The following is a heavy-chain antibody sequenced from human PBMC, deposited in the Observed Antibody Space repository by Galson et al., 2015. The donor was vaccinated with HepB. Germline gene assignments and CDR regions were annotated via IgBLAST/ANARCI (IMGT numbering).Heavy chain of an antibody. Sequence: TLSLTCTVSGGSISSYYWSWIRQPPGKGLEWIGYIYYSGSTNYNPSLKSRVTISVDTSKNQFSLKLSSVTAADTAVYYCARRVGYDSNSRRAGASPLEKYWYFDLWGRGTLVTVSS. CDR2: IYYSGST. CDR3: ARRVGYDSNSRRAGASPLEKYWYFDL. J-gene: IGHJ2*01. CDR1: GGSISSYY. D-gene: IGHD4-11*01. V-gene: IGHV4-59*08.